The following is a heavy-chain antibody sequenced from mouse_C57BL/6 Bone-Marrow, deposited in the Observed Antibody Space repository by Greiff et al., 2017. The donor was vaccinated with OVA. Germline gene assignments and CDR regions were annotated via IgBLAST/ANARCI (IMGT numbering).Heavy chain of an antibody. CDR3: VRGYYFDY. Sequence: QVQLQQPGAELVMPGASVKLSCKASGYTFTSYWMHWVKQRPGQGLEWIGEIDPSDSYTNYNQKFKGKSTLTVDKSSSTAYMQLSSLTSEDSAVYYCVRGYYFDYWGQGTTLTVSS. J-gene: IGHJ2*01. V-gene: IGHV1-69*01. CDR2: IDPSDSYT. CDR1: GYTFTSYW.